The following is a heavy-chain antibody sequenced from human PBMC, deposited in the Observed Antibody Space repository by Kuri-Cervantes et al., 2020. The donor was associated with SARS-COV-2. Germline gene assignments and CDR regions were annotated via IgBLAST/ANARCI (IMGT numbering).Heavy chain of an antibody. Sequence: ASVKVSCKASGYTFTSYGISWVRQAPGQGLEWMGWISAYNGSTNYAQKLQGRVTMTTDTSTSTAYMELRSLRSDDTAVYYCARVSAYGDYVTVDYWGQGTLVTVSS. J-gene: IGHJ4*02. D-gene: IGHD4-17*01. CDR2: ISAYNGST. V-gene: IGHV1-18*01. CDR3: ARVSAYGDYVTVDY. CDR1: GYTFTSYG.